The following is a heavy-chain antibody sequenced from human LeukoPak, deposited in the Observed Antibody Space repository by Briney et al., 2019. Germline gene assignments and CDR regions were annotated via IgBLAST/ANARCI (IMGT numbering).Heavy chain of an antibody. CDR3: ARTAARRFDY. CDR1: GYTFGIYG. D-gene: IGHD6-6*01. J-gene: IGHJ4*02. Sequence: ASVKVSCKASGYTFGIYGISWVRQAPGQGFEWMGWISGDNGNRLIAEKFQGRVTMTAETPTSTAYMELGSLRSDDTAVYYCARTAARRFDYWGQGTLVTVSS. CDR2: ISGDNGNR. V-gene: IGHV1-18*01.